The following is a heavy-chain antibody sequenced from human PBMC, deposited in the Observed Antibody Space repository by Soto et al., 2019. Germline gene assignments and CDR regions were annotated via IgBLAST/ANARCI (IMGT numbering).Heavy chain of an antibody. CDR1: GGTFSSYT. J-gene: IGHJ4*02. V-gene: IGHV1-69*02. Sequence: SVKVSCKASGGTFSSYTISWVRQAPGQGLEWMGRFIPILGIANYAQKFQGRVTITADKSTSTAYMELSSLRSEDTAVYYCAKAPAMVRANPKFDYWGQGTLVTVSS. CDR2: FIPILGIA. D-gene: IGHD3-10*01. CDR3: AKAPAMVRANPKFDY.